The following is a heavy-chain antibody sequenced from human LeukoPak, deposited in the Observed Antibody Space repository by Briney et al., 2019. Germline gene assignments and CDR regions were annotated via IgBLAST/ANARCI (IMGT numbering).Heavy chain of an antibody. V-gene: IGHV3-73*01. CDR3: TRLRGTVIDYSYYGMDV. J-gene: IGHJ6*02. CDR1: GFTFSNAW. CDR2: IRNKANSYAT. D-gene: IGHD2-21*01. Sequence: GGSLILSCAASGFTFSNAWMSWVRQAPGKGLEWVGRIRNKANSYATAYAASVKGRFTISRDDSKNTAYLQMNSLKTEDTAVYYCTRLRGTVIDYSYYGMDVWGQGTTVTVSS.